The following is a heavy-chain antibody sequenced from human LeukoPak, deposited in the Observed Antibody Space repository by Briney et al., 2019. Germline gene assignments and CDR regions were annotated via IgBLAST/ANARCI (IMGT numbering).Heavy chain of an antibody. CDR2: IYYSGST. CDR3: AGGDSSGYYYARL. D-gene: IGHD3-22*01. V-gene: IGHV4-59*01. CDR1: GDSIGTYY. Sequence: SETLSLTCTVSGDSIGTYYWSWIRQPPGKGLEWIGYIYYSGSTNYNPSLKSRVTISVDTSKNQFSLKLSSVTAADTAVYYCAGGDSSGYYYARLWGQGTLVTVSS. J-gene: IGHJ4*02.